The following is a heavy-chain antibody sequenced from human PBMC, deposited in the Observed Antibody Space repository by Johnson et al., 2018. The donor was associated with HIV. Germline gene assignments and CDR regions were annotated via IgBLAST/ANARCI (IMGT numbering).Heavy chain of an antibody. D-gene: IGHD3-3*01. Sequence: QVQLVESGGGVVQPGRSVRLYCAASGFTFSSYGMHWVRQAPGKGLEWVAFIRYDGSNKYYADSVKGRFTISRDNSKNTIYLQMNSLRVEDTAVYYCAKPYYDFWSGYYEYNAFDIWGQGTLVTVSS. CDR1: GFTFSSYG. V-gene: IGHV3-30*02. J-gene: IGHJ3*02. CDR2: IRYDGSNK. CDR3: AKPYYDFWSGYYEYNAFDI.